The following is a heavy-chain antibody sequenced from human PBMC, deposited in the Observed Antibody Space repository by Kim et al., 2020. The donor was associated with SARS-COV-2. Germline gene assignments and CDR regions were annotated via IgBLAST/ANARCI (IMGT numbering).Heavy chain of an antibody. CDR3: ARADYYGSGSYPYYYYGMDV. V-gene: IGHV4-59*01. J-gene: IGHJ6*02. D-gene: IGHD3-10*01. Sequence: RVTISVDTSKNQFSLKLSSVTAADTAVYYCARADYYGSGSYPYYYYGMDVWGQGTTVTVSS.